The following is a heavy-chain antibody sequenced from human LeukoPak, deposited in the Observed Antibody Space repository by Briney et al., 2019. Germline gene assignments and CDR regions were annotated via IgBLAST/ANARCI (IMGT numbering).Heavy chain of an antibody. CDR1: GFTFSIYW. CDR2: IKQDGSEK. CDR3: ARDWQISY. Sequence: PGGSLRLSWAASGFTFSIYWMTWVRQAPGKGLEWVANIKQDGSEKYYVDSVKGRFTISRDNAKNSLYLQMNSLRAEDTAVYYCARDWQISYWGQGTLVTVSS. J-gene: IGHJ4*02. V-gene: IGHV3-7*01.